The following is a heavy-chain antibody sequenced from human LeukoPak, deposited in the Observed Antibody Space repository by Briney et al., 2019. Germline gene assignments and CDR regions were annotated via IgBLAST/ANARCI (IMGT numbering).Heavy chain of an antibody. V-gene: IGHV3-7*04. J-gene: IGHJ3*02. Sequence: PGGSLRLSCAASGFTFGNYWMSWVRQALGKGLAWVANVRGDGTDTSYVDSVKGRFSISRDNAENSLFLQMSSLRAEDTAVYYCAREVGATNAFDIWGQGTMVTVSS. CDR3: AREVGATNAFDI. D-gene: IGHD1-26*01. CDR1: GFTFGNYW. CDR2: VRGDGTDT.